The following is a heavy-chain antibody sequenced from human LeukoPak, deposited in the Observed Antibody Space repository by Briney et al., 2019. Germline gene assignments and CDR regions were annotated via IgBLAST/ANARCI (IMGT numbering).Heavy chain of an antibody. J-gene: IGHJ4*02. CDR2: INWNGGST. CDR1: GYSISSGYY. D-gene: IGHD5-18*01. V-gene: IGHV3-20*04. Sequence: PSETLSLTCTVSGYSISSGYYWGWIRQPPGKGLEWVSGINWNGGSTGYADSVKGRFTISRDNAKNSLYLQMNSLRAEDTALYFCARGAEVQLWSYYFDYWGQGTLVTVSS. CDR3: ARGAEVQLWSYYFDY.